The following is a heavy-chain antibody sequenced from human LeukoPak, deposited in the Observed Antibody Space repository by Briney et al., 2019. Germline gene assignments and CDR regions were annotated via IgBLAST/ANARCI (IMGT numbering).Heavy chain of an antibody. CDR1: GGTFSSYA. D-gene: IGHD6-6*01. CDR2: IIPIFGTA. J-gene: IGHJ6*03. V-gene: IGHV1-69*05. Sequence: SVKVSCKASGGTFSSYAISWVRQAPGQGLEWMGGIIPIFGTANYAQKFQGRVTITTDESTSTAYMELSSLRSEDTAVYYCASASIAARSYYYYYMDVWGKGTTVTVSS. CDR3: ASASIAARSYYYYYMDV.